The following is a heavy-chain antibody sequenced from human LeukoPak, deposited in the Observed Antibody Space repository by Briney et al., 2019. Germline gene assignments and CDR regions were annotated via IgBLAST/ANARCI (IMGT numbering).Heavy chain of an antibody. V-gene: IGHV3-13*01. CDR3: VREARGYHYTYFDY. Sequence: GGSLRLSCTASGFTLSSHDMHWVRQTPGQGLEWVAAISSGFDAFFADSVQGRFTVSREDARNSLYLQMNSLRAGDTAVYYCVREARGYHYTYFDYWGQGTLVAVSS. J-gene: IGHJ4*02. CDR1: GFTLSSHD. CDR2: ISSGFDA. D-gene: IGHD5-18*01.